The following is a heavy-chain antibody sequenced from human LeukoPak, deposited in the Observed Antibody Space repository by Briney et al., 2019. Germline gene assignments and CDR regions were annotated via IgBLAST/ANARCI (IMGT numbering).Heavy chain of an antibody. CDR2: IIPIFGTA. V-gene: IGHV1-69*13. CDR1: GGTFSSYA. CDR3: ARPHLGDYYGSGSLPLDY. Sequence: ASVKVSCKASGGTFSSYAISWVRQAPGQGLEWMGGIIPIFGTANYAQTFQGRVTITADESTSTAYMELSSLRSEDTAVYYCARPHLGDYYGSGSLPLDYWGQGTLVTVSS. D-gene: IGHD3-10*01. J-gene: IGHJ4*02.